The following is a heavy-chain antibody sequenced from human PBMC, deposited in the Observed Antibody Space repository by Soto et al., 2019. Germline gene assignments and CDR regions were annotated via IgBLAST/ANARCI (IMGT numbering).Heavy chain of an antibody. Sequence: SGGSLRLSCAASGFTFDDYTMHWVRQAPGKGLEWVSLISWDGGSTYYADSVKGRFTTSRDNSKNSLYLQMNSLRTEDTALYYCAKDESPWDSYGSMDVWGQGTTVTVSS. CDR2: ISWDGGST. CDR1: GFTFDDYT. D-gene: IGHD5-18*01. V-gene: IGHV3-43*01. J-gene: IGHJ6*02. CDR3: AKDESPWDSYGSMDV.